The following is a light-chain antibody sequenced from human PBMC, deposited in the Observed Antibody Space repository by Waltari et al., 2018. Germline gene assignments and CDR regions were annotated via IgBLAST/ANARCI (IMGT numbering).Light chain of an antibody. CDR3: QQSYNNFRT. J-gene: IGKJ1*01. CDR1: QRISSY. CDR2: TAS. Sequence: DIQMTQSPSSLSASVGDRVTITCRASQRISSYLNWYQQKPGKAPKLLIYTASSLQSGVPSRFSGSGSGTDFSLTISSLQPEDFATYYCQQSYNNFRTFGRGTKVEIK. V-gene: IGKV1-39*01.